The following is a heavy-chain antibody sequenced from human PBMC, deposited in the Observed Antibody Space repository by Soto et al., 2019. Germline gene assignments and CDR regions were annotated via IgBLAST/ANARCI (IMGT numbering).Heavy chain of an antibody. D-gene: IGHD3-10*01. CDR2: IYYSGST. CDR1: GGSISSSSYY. V-gene: IGHV4-39*01. CDR3: ARHIGSGSYYSTSPFDY. Sequence: QLQLQESGPGLVKPSETLSLTCTVSGGSISSSSYYWGWIRQPPGKGLEWIGSIYYSGSTYYNPSLKSRVTISVDTSKNQFSLKLSSVTAADTAVYYCARHIGSGSYYSTSPFDYWSQGTLVTVSS. J-gene: IGHJ4*02.